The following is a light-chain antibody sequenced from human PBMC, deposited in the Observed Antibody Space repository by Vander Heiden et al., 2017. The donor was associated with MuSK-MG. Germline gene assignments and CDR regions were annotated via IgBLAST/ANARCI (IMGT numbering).Light chain of an antibody. V-gene: IGKV1-5*01. J-gene: IGKJ1*01. CDR2: DAS. Sequence: DIQMTQSPSTLSASVGDRATITCRASQSISSWLAWYQQKPGKAPKLLIYDASSLESGVPSRFSGSGSGTEFNLTISSLQPDDFATYYCQQYNSYSPTFGQGTKVEIK. CDR1: QSISSW. CDR3: QQYNSYSPT.